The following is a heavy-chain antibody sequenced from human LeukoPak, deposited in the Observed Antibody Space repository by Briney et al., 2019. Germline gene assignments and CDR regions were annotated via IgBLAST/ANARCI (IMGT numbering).Heavy chain of an antibody. CDR2: IYYSGST. Sequence: SETLSLTCTVSGGSVSSGGYYWSWIRQPPGKGLEWIGYIYYSGSTTYNPSLNSRVTISVDTSKDKFSLKLSSVTAADTAVYYCARVPISTTARGYFDYWGQGTLVTVSS. J-gene: IGHJ4*02. V-gene: IGHV4-61*08. CDR1: GGSVSSGGYY. D-gene: IGHD4-17*01. CDR3: ARVPISTTARGYFDY.